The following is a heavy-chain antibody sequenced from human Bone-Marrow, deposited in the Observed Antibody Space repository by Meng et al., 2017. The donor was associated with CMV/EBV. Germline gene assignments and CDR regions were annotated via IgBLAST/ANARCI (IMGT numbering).Heavy chain of an antibody. Sequence: GGSLRLSCSASAFTVSSKYMSWVRQAPGKGVEWLSILYSGGNTYYADSVKGRFTISRDNSKNTLYLQMNILRPEDTAVYYCARHTSDYYYYGIDLWGQGTTVTVSS. CDR2: LYSGGNT. J-gene: IGHJ6*02. V-gene: IGHV3-66*02. CDR3: ARHTSDYYYYGIDL. D-gene: IGHD2-2*01. CDR1: AFTVSSKY.